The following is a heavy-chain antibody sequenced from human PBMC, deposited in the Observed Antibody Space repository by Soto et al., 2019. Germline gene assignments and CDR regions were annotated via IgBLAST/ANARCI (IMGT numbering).Heavy chain of an antibody. CDR1: GFTFSGFG. D-gene: IGHD3-10*01. CDR2: ISYDGSHK. J-gene: IGHJ5*02. V-gene: IGHV3-30*18. CDR3: AKDLGLDASASYPYH. Sequence: QVQLVESGGGVVQPGTSLRLSCAASGFTFSGFGMHWVRHTPGKGLEWLAVISYDGSHKLHADSVQGRFTISRDNSKNTLSLQMNSLRTEDTAVYYCAKDLGLDASASYPYHWGQGTLVSLSS.